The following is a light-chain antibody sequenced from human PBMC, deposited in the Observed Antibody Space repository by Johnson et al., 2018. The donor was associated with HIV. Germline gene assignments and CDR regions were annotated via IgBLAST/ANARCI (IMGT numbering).Light chain of an antibody. CDR1: SSNIGNNY. CDR2: DND. V-gene: IGLV1-51*01. J-gene: IGLJ1*01. Sequence: QSVLTQPPSVSAAPGQKVTISCSGSSSNIGNNYVSWYQQLPRTAPKLLIYDNDKRPSGIPDRFSGSKSGTSATLGITGLQTGDEADYYCGTWDSSLSAGVFGTGTNVTFL. CDR3: GTWDSSLSAGV.